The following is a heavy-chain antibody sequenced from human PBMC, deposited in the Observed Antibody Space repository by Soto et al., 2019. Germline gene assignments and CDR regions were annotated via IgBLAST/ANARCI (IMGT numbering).Heavy chain of an antibody. CDR1: GYTFTSYD. J-gene: IGHJ6*03. CDR2: MNPNSGNT. CDR3: WRAQSTVRGCSYYYYMDV. D-gene: IGHD3-10*01. V-gene: IGHV1-8*01. Sequence: ASLKVSCKASGYTFTSYDINWVRQATGQGLEWMGWMNPNSGNTGYAQKFQGRVTMTRNTSISTAYMELSSLRSEVTAVFYCWRAQSTVRGCSYYYYMDVWGKGTSVTGSS.